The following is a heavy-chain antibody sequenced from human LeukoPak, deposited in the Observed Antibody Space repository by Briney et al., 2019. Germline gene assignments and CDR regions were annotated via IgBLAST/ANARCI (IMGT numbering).Heavy chain of an antibody. D-gene: IGHD3-22*01. CDR2: ISYDGSDK. Sequence: TGGSLRLSCAASGFTFSSYGMHWVRQAPGRGLEWAATISYDGSDKYYTDSVKGRFTISRDNSKNTLYLQMNSLRAEDTAVYYCARGRDSSGYYPHDAFDIWGQGTMVTVSS. CDR3: ARGRDSSGYYPHDAFDI. J-gene: IGHJ3*02. CDR1: GFTFSSYG. V-gene: IGHV3-30*03.